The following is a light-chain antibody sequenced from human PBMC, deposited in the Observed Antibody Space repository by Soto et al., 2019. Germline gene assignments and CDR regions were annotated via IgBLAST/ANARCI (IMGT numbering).Light chain of an antibody. Sequence: EIVMTQSPVTLSVSPGERATLSCRASQSVSSNLAWYQQKPGQAPRLLIYDASTRATGIPARFSGSGSGTEFTLTISSLQSEDFAVYHCQQYNNWPLTFGGGTKVEIE. CDR1: QSVSSN. CDR3: QQYNNWPLT. CDR2: DAS. V-gene: IGKV3-15*01. J-gene: IGKJ4*01.